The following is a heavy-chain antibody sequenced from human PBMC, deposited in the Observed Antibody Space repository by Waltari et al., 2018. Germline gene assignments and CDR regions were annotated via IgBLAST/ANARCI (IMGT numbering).Heavy chain of an antibody. J-gene: IGHJ4*02. CDR1: GGSISSYY. Sequence: QVQLQESGPGLVKPSETLSLTCTVSGGSISSYYWSWIRQPPGKGLEWIGYIYYSGSTNYNPSLKSRVTISVDTSKNQFSLKLSSVTAADTAVYYCRAYYDFWSGDYWGQGTLVTVSS. CDR3: RAYYDFWSGDY. V-gene: IGHV4-59*01. D-gene: IGHD3-3*01. CDR2: IYYSGST.